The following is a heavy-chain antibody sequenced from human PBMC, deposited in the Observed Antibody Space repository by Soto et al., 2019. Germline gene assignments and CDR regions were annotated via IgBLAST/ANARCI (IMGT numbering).Heavy chain of an antibody. CDR2: TYFRSKWYN. J-gene: IGHJ5*02. Sequence: SQTLSLTCAISGDSVSSNTASWNWIRQSPSRGLEWLGRTYFRSKWYNDYAVAVKSRIIINPDTSNNQFSLQLNSVTPEDTAVYFCAKGDNLGPKTGYAFDPWGQGIMVTVSS. D-gene: IGHD5-12*01. CDR1: GDSVSSNTAS. CDR3: AKGDNLGPKTGYAFDP. V-gene: IGHV6-1*01.